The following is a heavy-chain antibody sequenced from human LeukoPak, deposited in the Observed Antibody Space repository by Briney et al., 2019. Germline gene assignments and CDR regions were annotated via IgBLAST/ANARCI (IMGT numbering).Heavy chain of an antibody. Sequence: PGGSLRLSCAASGFTFSSYTMNWVRQAPGKGLEWVSSISSSSSYIFYADSLKGRFTISRDNAKSSLYLQMNSLRAEDTAVYYCAREWSGAFDIWGQGTMVTVSS. CDR3: AREWSGAFDI. D-gene: IGHD2-15*01. CDR1: GFTFSSYT. J-gene: IGHJ3*02. CDR2: ISSSSSYI. V-gene: IGHV3-21*01.